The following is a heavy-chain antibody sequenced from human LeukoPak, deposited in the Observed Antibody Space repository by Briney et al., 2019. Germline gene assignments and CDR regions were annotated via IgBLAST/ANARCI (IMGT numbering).Heavy chain of an antibody. V-gene: IGHV4-39*02. CDR2: FLYTGTT. J-gene: IGHJ3*02. Sequence: SETLSLTCIVSGDSISNRNHYWSWVRQAPGKGLEWIGSFLYTGTTYYNPSLQSRVSVSGDTSKNDFSLKLSSVTAADTAVYFCARSPTHIYDTSVWAFDIWGQGRMVTVSP. CDR3: ARSPTHIYDTSVWAFDI. D-gene: IGHD3-22*01. CDR1: GDSISNRNHY.